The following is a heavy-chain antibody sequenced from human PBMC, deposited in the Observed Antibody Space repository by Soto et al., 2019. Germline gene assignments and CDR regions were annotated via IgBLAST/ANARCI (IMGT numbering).Heavy chain of an antibody. V-gene: IGHV3-9*01. J-gene: IGHJ4*02. CDR3: TKVGGLYDFLSGPLHFDL. CDR1: GFIFDDFA. D-gene: IGHD3-3*01. Sequence: EAQLVESGGGFVQPGRSLRLSCAGSGFIFDDFAIHWVRQAPGKGLEWVSGISWNSDSIGYADSVKGRFTISRDNAKKVLYLQITSLRVEDTALYYCTKVGGLYDFLSGPLHFDLWGQGTLVTAPS. CDR2: ISWNSDSI.